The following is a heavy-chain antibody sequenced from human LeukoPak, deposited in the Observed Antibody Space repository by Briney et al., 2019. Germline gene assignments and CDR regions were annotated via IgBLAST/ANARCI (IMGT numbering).Heavy chain of an antibody. J-gene: IGHJ4*02. V-gene: IGHV1-2*02. CDR1: GYTFTGYY. Sequence: GASVQVSCKASGYTFTGYYMHWVRQPPAQGLEWMGWINSPGGGTNYAQKFQGRVTMTRDTSISAVYMELSRLRSDDTAVYYSARDGTGVYDLVQYWGQGTLVTVSS. CDR2: INSPGGGT. D-gene: IGHD5/OR15-5a*01. CDR3: ARDGTGVYDLVQY.